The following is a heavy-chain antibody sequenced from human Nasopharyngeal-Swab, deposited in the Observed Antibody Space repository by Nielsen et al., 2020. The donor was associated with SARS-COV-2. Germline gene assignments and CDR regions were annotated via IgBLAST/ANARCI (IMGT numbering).Heavy chain of an antibody. CDR1: GYSFTSYW. CDR3: ARPAYYDSGGTYYFDY. D-gene: IGHD3-22*01. J-gene: IGHJ4*02. V-gene: IGHV5-51*01. CDR2: IYPGDSDT. Sequence: GESLKISCKGSGYSFTSYWIGWVRQMPGKGLEWMGIIYPGDSDTRYSPSFQGQVTISADKSISTAYLQWSSLKASDTAMYYCARPAYYDSGGTYYFDYWGQGTLVTVSS.